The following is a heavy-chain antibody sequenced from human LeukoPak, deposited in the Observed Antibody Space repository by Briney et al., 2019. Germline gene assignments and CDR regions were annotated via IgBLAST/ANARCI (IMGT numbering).Heavy chain of an antibody. V-gene: IGHV3-30*03. J-gene: IGHJ4*02. CDR3: VRGGSSSSDFEY. CDR2: ISYDGSNK. D-gene: IGHD6-13*01. CDR1: GFTFSSYG. Sequence: GGSLRLSCAASGFTFSSYGMHWVRQAPGKGLEWVAVISYDGSNKYYADSVKGRFTISRDNSKNTLDLHMNTLRAEDTAVYYCVRGGSSSSDFEYWGQGTPVTVSS.